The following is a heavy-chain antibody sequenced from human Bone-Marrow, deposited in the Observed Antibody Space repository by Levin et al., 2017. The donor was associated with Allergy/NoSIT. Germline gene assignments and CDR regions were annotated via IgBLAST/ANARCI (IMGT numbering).Heavy chain of an antibody. CDR3: AAVPGSHVYHYYMDT. Sequence: ASVKVSCKTSGDTFRTFTFSWVRQAPGQGLEWMGRIIPILDIANYAQTFRGRVTLTADRSTSTAYMEMTSLTSEDTAVYFCAAVPGSHVYHYYMDTWGKGTTVTVS. V-gene: IGHV1-69*02. CDR2: IIPILDIA. CDR1: GDTFRTFT. J-gene: IGHJ6*03. D-gene: IGHD6-19*01.